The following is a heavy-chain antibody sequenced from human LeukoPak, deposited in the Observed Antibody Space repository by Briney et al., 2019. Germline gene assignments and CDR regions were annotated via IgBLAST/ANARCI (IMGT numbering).Heavy chain of an antibody. D-gene: IGHD2-8*02. CDR3: ARKGVVVYSSADLSVDY. J-gene: IGHJ4*02. V-gene: IGHV7-4-1*02. Sequence: ASVKVSCKASGYTFTSYAMNWVRQAPGQGLEWMGWINTNTGNPTYAQGFTGRFVFSLDTSVSKAYMQISRLKAEDTAVYYCARKGVVVYSSADLSVDYWGQGTLVTVSS. CDR1: GYTFTSYA. CDR2: INTNTGNP.